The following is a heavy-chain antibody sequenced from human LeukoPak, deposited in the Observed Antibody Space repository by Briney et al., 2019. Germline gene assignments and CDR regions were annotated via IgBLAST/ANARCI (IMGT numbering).Heavy chain of an antibody. Sequence: SETLSLTCTVSGGSISSYYWSWIRQPAGKGLEWIGRIYTSGSTNYNPSLKSRVTMSVDASKNQFSLKLSSVTAADTAVYYCARGRGYGLYYYYYGMDVWGQGTTVTVSS. D-gene: IGHD5-18*01. CDR1: GGSISSYY. V-gene: IGHV4-4*07. J-gene: IGHJ6*02. CDR2: IYTSGST. CDR3: ARGRGYGLYYYYYGMDV.